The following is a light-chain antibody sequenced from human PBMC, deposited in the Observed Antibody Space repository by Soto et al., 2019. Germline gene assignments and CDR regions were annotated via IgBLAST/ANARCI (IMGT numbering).Light chain of an antibody. J-gene: IGKJ2*01. CDR3: QETYNVGAVL. Sequence: DIEMTQSPFHLYASVGDRVTLTCRASQTTDNYLYRYQHTSGKAPKLLIYATTTLQSGVPSRFSGRRSGTDFTLTISVLQTEDFAIYFCQETYNVGAVLFGEGTKPDIK. V-gene: IGKV1-39*01. CDR2: ATT. CDR1: QTTDNY.